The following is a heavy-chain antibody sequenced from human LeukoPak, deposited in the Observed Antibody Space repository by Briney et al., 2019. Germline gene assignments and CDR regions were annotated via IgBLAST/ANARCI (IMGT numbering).Heavy chain of an antibody. Sequence: SETLSLTCTVSGGSISSSSYYWGWIRLPPGKGLEWVGRIYYSGSTYYNTSLKSRVTIAVDTSKNQFSLKLSAVTAADTAVYYCASGYCSSTSCYYGWFDPWGQGTLVTVSS. V-gene: IGHV4-39*07. D-gene: IGHD2-2*01. CDR3: ASGYCSSTSCYYGWFDP. CDR2: IYYSGST. J-gene: IGHJ5*02. CDR1: GGSISSSSYY.